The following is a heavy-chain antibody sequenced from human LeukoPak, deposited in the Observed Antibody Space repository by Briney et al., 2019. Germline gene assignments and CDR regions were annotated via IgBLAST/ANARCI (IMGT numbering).Heavy chain of an antibody. CDR3: AREGEYDFDSSGYSYYYYGMDV. CDR1: GGSFTRNTYY. J-gene: IGHJ6*02. Sequence: SETLSLTCTVSGGSFTRNTYYWAWIRQPPGRGLEWIGTIFYGGRSYYNPSLKSRVTIPVDTSKSQFSLKLNSVTAADTAVYYCAREGEYDFDSSGYSYYYYGMDVWGQGTTVTVSS. V-gene: IGHV4-39*02. D-gene: IGHD3-22*01. CDR2: IFYGGRS.